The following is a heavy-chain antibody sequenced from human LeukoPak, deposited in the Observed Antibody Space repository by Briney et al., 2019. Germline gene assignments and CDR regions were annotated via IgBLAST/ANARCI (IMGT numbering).Heavy chain of an antibody. CDR3: STTYYYDSSEGY. CDR2: IKRKTDGGTT. J-gene: IGHJ4*02. D-gene: IGHD3-22*01. V-gene: IGHV3-15*07. Sequence: GGSLRLSCAASGFTFSNAWMNWVRQAPGKGLEWVGRIKRKTDGGTTDYAAPVKGRYTISRDDSKNTLYLQMNSLKTEDTAVYYCSTTYYYDSSEGYWGQGTLVTVSS. CDR1: GFTFSNAW.